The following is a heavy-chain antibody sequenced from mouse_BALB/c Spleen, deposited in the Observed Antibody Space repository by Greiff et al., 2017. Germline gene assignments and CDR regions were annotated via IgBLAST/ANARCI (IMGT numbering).Heavy chain of an antibody. Sequence: EVQLQESGGGLVQPGGSRKLSCAASGFTFSSFGMHWVRQAPEKGLEWVAYISSGSSTIYYADTVKGRFTISRDNPKNTLFLQMTSLRSEDTAMYYCARLDDYDGDYWGQGTTLTVSS. J-gene: IGHJ2*01. V-gene: IGHV5-17*02. CDR2: ISSGSSTI. CDR3: ARLDDYDGDY. D-gene: IGHD2-4*01. CDR1: GFTFSSFG.